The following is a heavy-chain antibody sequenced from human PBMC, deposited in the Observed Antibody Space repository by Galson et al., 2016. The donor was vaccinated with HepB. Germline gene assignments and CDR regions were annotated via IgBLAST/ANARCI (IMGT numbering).Heavy chain of an antibody. V-gene: IGHV3-33*06. Sequence: SLRLSCAASGFSFSNYGMHWVRQAPDKGLEWVAVIWYDGSKSYYVESVKGRFTISRDNSKNTLYLQMNSLTAEDTAVYYCAKGDSIGGYHYFDFWGQGILVSVSS. CDR3: AKGDSIGGYHYFDF. CDR1: GFSFSNYG. CDR2: IWYDGSKS. D-gene: IGHD5-12*01. J-gene: IGHJ4*02.